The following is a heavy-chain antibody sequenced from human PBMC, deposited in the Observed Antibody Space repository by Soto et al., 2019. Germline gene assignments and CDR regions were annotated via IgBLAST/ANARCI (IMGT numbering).Heavy chain of an antibody. V-gene: IGHV4-30-4*08. CDR2: IYYSGST. CDR3: AREDGAHFDY. J-gene: IGHJ4*02. D-gene: IGHD4-17*01. Sequence: SETLSLTCTVSGDSISSGAYYWSWIRQRPGKGLEWIGYIYYSGSTYYNPSLKSRVTISVDTSKNQFSLKLSSVTAADTAVYYCAREDGAHFDYWGQGTLVTVSS. CDR1: GDSISSGAYY.